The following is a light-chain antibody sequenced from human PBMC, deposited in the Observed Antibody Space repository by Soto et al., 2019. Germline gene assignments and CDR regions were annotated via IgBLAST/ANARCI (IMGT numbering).Light chain of an antibody. CDR2: DVS. CDR1: SSDVGGYNY. CDR3: SSYTSSSTLGV. J-gene: IGLJ1*01. Sequence: QSVLTQPASVSGSPGQSITISCTGTSSDVGGYNYVSWYQQHPGKAPKLMIYDVSNRPSGVSNRFSGSKSGHTASLTISGLQAEDEADYYCSSYTSSSTLGVFGTGTKVTV. V-gene: IGLV2-14*01.